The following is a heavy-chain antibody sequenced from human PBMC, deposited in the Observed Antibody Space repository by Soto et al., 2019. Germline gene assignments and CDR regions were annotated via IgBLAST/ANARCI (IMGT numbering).Heavy chain of an antibody. Sequence: GGSLRLSCAASGFTFSSYAMSWVRQAPGKGLEWVSAISGSGGSTYYADSVKGRFTISRDNSKNTLYLQMNSLRAEDTAVYYCAKVGGFDSSGYYYESHFDYWGQGTLVTVSS. D-gene: IGHD3-22*01. CDR1: GFTFSSYA. CDR3: AKVGGFDSSGYYYESHFDY. V-gene: IGHV3-23*01. CDR2: ISGSGGST. J-gene: IGHJ4*02.